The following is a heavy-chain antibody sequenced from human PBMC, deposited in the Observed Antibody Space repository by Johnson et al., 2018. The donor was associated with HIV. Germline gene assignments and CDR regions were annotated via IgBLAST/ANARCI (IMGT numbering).Heavy chain of an antibody. CDR2: IYSGGST. CDR1: GITVSSNY. CDR3: ASWHGDYGNAFDI. V-gene: IGHV3-66*01. J-gene: IGHJ3*02. Sequence: VQLVESGGGLVQPGGSLRLSCAASGITVSSNYMSWVRQAPGKGLEWVSVIYSGGSTYYADSVKGRFTISRDNSKNTLYLQMNSLRAEDTAVYYCASWHGDYGNAFDIWGQGTMVTVSS. D-gene: IGHD4-17*01.